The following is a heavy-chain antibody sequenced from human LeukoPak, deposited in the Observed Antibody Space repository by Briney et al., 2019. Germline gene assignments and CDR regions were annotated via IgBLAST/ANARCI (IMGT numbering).Heavy chain of an antibody. V-gene: IGHV4-4*09. CDR3: ARSPNYSSSSKFDP. Sequence: PSETLSLTCTVSGGSISSYYWSWVRQPPGKGLEWIWYIYTSGSTNYNPSLKSRVTIAVDTSKNQFSLKLSSVTAADTAVYYCARSPNYSSSSKFDPWGQGTLVTVSS. J-gene: IGHJ5*02. CDR1: GGSISSYY. CDR2: IYTSGST. D-gene: IGHD6-6*01.